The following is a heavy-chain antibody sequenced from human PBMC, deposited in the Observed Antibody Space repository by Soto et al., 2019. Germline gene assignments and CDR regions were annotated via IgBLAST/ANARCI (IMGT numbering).Heavy chain of an antibody. CDR3: ARGGETSASWPLY. Sequence: GGTLRLSCAASGFTFSSYSMSWVRQAPGKGLEWVSSITSSSTYIYYADLVKGRFTISRDDAKNSLYLQMNSLRVEDTAVYYFARGGETSASWPLYCGQRTLVTVFS. CDR2: ITSSSTYI. V-gene: IGHV3-21*01. CDR1: GFTFSSYS. J-gene: IGHJ4*02.